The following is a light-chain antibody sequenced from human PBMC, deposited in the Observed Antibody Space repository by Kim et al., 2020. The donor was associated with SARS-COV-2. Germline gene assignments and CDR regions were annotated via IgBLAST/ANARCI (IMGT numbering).Light chain of an antibody. J-gene: IGKJ4*01. Sequence: IQLTQSPSSLSASVGDRVTITCLASQGISSYVAWYQQKPGKTPKLLMYAASTLQSGVPSRFRGSGSGTDFTLTISSLQPEDSATYYCQQLKTFPLTFGGGTKVDIK. CDR3: QQLKTFPLT. V-gene: IGKV1-9*01. CDR1: QGISSY. CDR2: AAS.